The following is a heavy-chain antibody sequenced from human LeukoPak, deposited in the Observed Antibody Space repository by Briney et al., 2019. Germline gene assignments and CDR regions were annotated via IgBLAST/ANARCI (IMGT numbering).Heavy chain of an antibody. CDR2: FYNSGRS. CDR1: DDSISDYY. J-gene: IGHJ4*02. Sequence: PSETLSLTCTVSDDSISDYYRGWIRQPPGKGLEWIGYFYNSGRSTYNPSLKSRVTISADTSMNHFSLKLNSVTTADTAVYYCTRGAGWLIDYWGQGILVTVSS. CDR3: TRGAGWLIDY. D-gene: IGHD3-16*01. V-gene: IGHV4-59*01.